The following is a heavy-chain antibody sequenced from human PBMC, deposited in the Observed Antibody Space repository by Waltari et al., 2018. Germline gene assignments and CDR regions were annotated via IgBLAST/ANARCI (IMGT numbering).Heavy chain of an antibody. CDR2: ISGSGGST. V-gene: IGHV3-23*01. Sequence: EVQLLESGGGLVQPGGSLRLSCAASGFTFSSYAMSWVRQAPGKGLEWVSAISGSGGSTYDADSVKGRFTISRDNSKNTLYLQMNSLRAEDTAVYYCARDAMVRGVISPDWGQGTLVTVSS. CDR1: GFTFSSYA. CDR3: ARDAMVRGVISPD. D-gene: IGHD3-10*01. J-gene: IGHJ4*02.